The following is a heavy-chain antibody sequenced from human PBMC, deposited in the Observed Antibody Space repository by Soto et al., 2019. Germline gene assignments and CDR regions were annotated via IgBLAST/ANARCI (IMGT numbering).Heavy chain of an antibody. J-gene: IGHJ6*02. D-gene: IGHD6-6*01. Sequence: GGSLRLSCAASGYTFSSYWMHWVRQAPGKGLVWVSRINSDGSSTSYADSVKGRFTISRDNAKNTLYLQMNSLRAEDTAVYYCARRGIAARPNYGMDGWGQGTTVTVSS. CDR1: GYTFSSYW. V-gene: IGHV3-74*01. CDR2: INSDGSST. CDR3: ARRGIAARPNYGMDG.